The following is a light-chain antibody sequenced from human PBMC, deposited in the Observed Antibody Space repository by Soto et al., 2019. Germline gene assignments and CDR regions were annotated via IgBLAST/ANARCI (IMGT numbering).Light chain of an antibody. CDR1: QSVRSS. CDR2: GAS. V-gene: IGKV3-15*01. CDR3: QQYNNWPIT. Sequence: EIVMTQSPATLSVSPGERATLSCRASQSVRSSSLAWYQQKPGQAPRLLIYGASTRATGIPARFSGSGSGTEFTLTISSLQSEDFEVYYCQQYNNWPITFGQGTRLEIK. J-gene: IGKJ5*01.